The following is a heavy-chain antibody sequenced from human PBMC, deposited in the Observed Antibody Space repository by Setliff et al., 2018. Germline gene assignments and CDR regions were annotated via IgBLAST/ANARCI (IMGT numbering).Heavy chain of an antibody. D-gene: IGHD6-19*01. CDR1: GGSISSGSYY. V-gene: IGHV4-61*01. CDR2: IYYNGRS. CDR3: AREGGGSGWTPDS. Sequence: PSETLSLTCAVSGGSISSGSYYWSWIRQSPGKGLEWIGFIYYNGRSDHNPSFQSRVTMSVDRSKNQFSLNLRAMTAADTAVYYCAREGGGSGWTPDSWGQGTLVTVSS. J-gene: IGHJ4*02.